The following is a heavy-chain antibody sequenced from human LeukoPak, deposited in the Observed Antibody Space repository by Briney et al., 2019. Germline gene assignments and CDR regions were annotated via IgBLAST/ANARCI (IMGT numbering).Heavy chain of an antibody. J-gene: IGHJ4*02. D-gene: IGHD2-8*01. V-gene: IGHV3-30*04. Sequence: GGSLRLSCAASGFTFSSYAMHWVRQAPGKGLEWVAVISYDGSNKYYADSVKGRFTISRDNSKNTLYLQMNSLRAEDTAVYYCATLLGVYTMATQADYWGQGTLVTVSS. CDR2: ISYDGSNK. CDR3: ATLLGVYTMATQADY. CDR1: GFTFSSYA.